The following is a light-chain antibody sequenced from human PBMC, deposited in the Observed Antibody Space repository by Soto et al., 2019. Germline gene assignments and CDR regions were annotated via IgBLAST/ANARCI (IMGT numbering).Light chain of an antibody. CDR2: GAS. J-gene: IGKJ4*01. Sequence: EIVLTKSPGTLSLSPGERATLSCRASQSVSSNYLAWYQQKPGQAPRLLIYGASSRATGIPDRFSGSGSGTDFTLTISRLEPEDFAVYYCQQYGSSQITFGGGTKVDIK. V-gene: IGKV3-20*01. CDR3: QQYGSSQIT. CDR1: QSVSSNY.